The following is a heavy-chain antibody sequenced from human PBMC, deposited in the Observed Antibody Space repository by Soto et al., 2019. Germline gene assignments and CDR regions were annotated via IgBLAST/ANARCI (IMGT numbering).Heavy chain of an antibody. V-gene: IGHV3-23*01. Sequence: PGGSLRLSCAASGFTFSSYAMSWVRQAPGKGLEWVSAISGSGGSTYYADSVKGRFTISRDNSKNTLYLQMNSLRAEDTAVYYCAKSSFGYCTNGVCYTGYYYYYGMDVWGQGTTVTVSS. CDR3: AKSSFGYCTNGVCYTGYYYYYGMDV. CDR2: ISGSGGST. J-gene: IGHJ6*02. D-gene: IGHD2-8*01. CDR1: GFTFSSYA.